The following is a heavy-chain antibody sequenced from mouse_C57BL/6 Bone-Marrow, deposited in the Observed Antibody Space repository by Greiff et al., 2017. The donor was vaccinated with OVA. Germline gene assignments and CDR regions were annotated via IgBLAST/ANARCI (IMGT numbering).Heavy chain of an antibody. V-gene: IGHV5-2*01. J-gene: IGHJ1*03. CDR1: EYEFPSHD. Sequence: DVKLVESGGGLVQPGESLKLSCESNEYEFPSHDMSWVRKTPEKRLELVAAINSDGGSTYYPDTMERRFIISRDNTKKTLYLQMSSLRSEDTALYYCARHGYYGSSYEWYFDVWGTGTTVTVSS. CDR3: ARHGYYGSSYEWYFDV. D-gene: IGHD1-1*01. CDR2: INSDGGST.